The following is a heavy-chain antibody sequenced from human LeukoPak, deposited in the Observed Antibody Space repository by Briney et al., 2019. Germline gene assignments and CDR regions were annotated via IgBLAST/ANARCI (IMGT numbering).Heavy chain of an antibody. D-gene: IGHD1-7*01. CDR1: GFTFSSYE. Sequence: PGGSLRLSCAASGFTFSSYEMNWVRQAPGKGLEWVSYISSSGSTIYYADSVKGRFTISRDNAKNSLYLQMNSLRAEDTAVYYCARDAYNWNSYWGQGTLVTVSS. J-gene: IGHJ4*02. V-gene: IGHV3-48*03. CDR2: ISSSGSTI. CDR3: ARDAYNWNSY.